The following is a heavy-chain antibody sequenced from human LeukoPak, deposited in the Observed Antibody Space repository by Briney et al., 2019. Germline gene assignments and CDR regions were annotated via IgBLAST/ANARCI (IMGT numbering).Heavy chain of an antibody. CDR1: GLDFRTYG. CDR3: ATEEYYYGMDV. CDR2: ISYDGSSK. J-gene: IGHJ6*02. V-gene: IGHV3-30*03. Sequence: GRSLRLSCAASGLDFRTYGMHWVRQAPGKGLEWVAVISYDGSSKYYADSVKGRFTISRDSPENTLYLQMNSLRAEDAAVYHCATEEYYYGMDVWGQGTAVTVSS.